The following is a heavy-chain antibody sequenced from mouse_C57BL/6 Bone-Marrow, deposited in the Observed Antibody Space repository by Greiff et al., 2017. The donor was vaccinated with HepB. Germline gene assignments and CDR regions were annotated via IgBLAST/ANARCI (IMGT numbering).Heavy chain of an antibody. D-gene: IGHD1-1*01. Sequence: VQLQQSGAELARPGASVKLSCKASGYTFTSYGISWVKQRTGQGLEWIGEIYPRSGNTYYNEKFKGKATLTADKSSSAAYMELRSLTSEDSAVYFCARGTMVVAPCAYWGPGSLFTVSA. CDR1: GYTFTSYG. CDR3: ARGTMVVAPCAY. J-gene: IGHJ3*01. CDR2: IYPRSGNT. V-gene: IGHV1-81*01.